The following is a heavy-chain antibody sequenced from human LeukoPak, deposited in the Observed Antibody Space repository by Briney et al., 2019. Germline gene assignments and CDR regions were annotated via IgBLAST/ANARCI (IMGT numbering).Heavy chain of an antibody. Sequence: PSETLSLTCTVSGGSISSSSYYWGWIRQPPGKGLEWIGSIYYSGSTYYNPSLKRRVTISLDTSKNQFSLKLSSVTAADTAVYYCAREADSSSWAAVRIYFDYWGQGTLVTVSS. J-gene: IGHJ4*02. D-gene: IGHD6-13*01. CDR2: IYYSGST. CDR3: AREADSSSWAAVRIYFDY. V-gene: IGHV4-39*07. CDR1: GGSISSSSYY.